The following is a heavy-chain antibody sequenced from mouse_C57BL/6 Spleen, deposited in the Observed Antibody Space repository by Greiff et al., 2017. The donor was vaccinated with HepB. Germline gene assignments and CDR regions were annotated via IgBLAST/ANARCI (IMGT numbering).Heavy chain of an antibody. CDR3: AREGTYSPFDY. Sequence: QVQLQQPGAELVRPGSSVKLSCKASGYTFTSYWMHWVKQRPIQGLEWIGNIDPSDSETHYNQKFKDKATLTVDKSSSTAYMQLSSLTSEDSAVYYCAREGTYSPFDYWGQGTTLTVSS. CDR2: IDPSDSET. D-gene: IGHD2-10*01. V-gene: IGHV1-52*01. J-gene: IGHJ2*01. CDR1: GYTFTSYW.